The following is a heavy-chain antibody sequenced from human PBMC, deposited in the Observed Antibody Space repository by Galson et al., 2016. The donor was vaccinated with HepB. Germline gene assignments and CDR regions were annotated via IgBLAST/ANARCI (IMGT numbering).Heavy chain of an antibody. J-gene: IGHJ2*01. CDR1: GYTFTNYD. Sequence: SVRVSCKASGYTFTNYDLNWVRQGPGQGLEWMGWMHPTSGNTGYEQKFQGRVTMTRNPSISKAYMEMSSLRSEDTAGYYCARMRGYILGYWYFDLWGRGTLVTVSS. D-gene: IGHD5-18*01. V-gene: IGHV1-8*01. CDR2: MHPTSGNT. CDR3: ARMRGYILGYWYFDL.